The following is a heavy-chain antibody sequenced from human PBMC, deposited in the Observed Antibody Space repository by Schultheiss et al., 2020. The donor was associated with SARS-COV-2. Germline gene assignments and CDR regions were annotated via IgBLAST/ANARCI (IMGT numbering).Heavy chain of an antibody. CDR2: IIPIFGTA. D-gene: IGHD2-21*01. J-gene: IGHJ4*02. V-gene: IGHV1-8*01. Sequence: ASVKVSCKASGYTFTSYDISWVRQAPGQGLEWMGGIIPIFGTANYAQKFQGRVTMTRNTSISTAYMELSSLRSEDTAVYYCARGVAFDYWGQGTLVTVSS. CDR3: ARGVAFDY. CDR1: GYTFTSYD.